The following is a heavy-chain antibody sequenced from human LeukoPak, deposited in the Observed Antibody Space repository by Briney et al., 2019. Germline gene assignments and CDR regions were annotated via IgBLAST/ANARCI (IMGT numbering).Heavy chain of an antibody. J-gene: IGHJ5*02. CDR1: GYTFTSYG. D-gene: IGHD3-16*01. CDR3: ARRGDWFDP. V-gene: IGHV1-69*13. Sequence: ASVKVSCKASGYTFTSYGISWVRQAPGQGLEWMGGIIPIFGTANYAQKFQGRVTITADESTSTAYMELSSLRSEDTAVYYCARRGDWFDPWGQGTLVTVSS. CDR2: IIPIFGTA.